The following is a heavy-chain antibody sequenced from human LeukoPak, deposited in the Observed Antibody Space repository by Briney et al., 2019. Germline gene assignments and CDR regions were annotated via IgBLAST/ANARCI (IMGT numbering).Heavy chain of an antibody. CDR3: AKGLVSDIVVVVAAFDAFDI. V-gene: IGHV3-23*01. J-gene: IGHJ3*02. CDR1: GFTFSSYA. CDR2: ISGSGGST. D-gene: IGHD2-15*01. Sequence: GGSLRLSCAASGFTFSSYAMSWVRQAPGKGLEWVSAISGSGGSTYYADSVKGRFTISRDNSKNMLYLQMNSLRAEDTAVYYCAKGLVSDIVVVVAAFDAFDIWGQGTMVTVSS.